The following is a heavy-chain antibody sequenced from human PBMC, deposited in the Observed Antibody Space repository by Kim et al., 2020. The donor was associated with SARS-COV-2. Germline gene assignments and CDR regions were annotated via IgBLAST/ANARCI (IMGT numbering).Heavy chain of an antibody. Sequence: GGSLRLSCAASGFTFSSYEMNWVRQAPGKGLEWVSYISSSGSTIYYADSVKGRFTISRDNAKNSLYLQMNSLRAEDTAVYYCARDDYGSGRGGMDVWGQGTTVTVSS. V-gene: IGHV3-48*03. CDR2: ISSSGSTI. CDR1: GFTFSSYE. D-gene: IGHD3-10*01. J-gene: IGHJ6*02. CDR3: ARDDYGSGRGGMDV.